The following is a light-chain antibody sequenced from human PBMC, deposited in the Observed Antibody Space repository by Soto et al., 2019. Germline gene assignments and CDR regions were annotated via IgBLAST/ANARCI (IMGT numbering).Light chain of an antibody. CDR2: AAS. CDR1: QGVGND. J-gene: IGKJ2*01. V-gene: IGKV1-6*01. CDR3: LQDYNSPYT. Sequence: AIQMTQSPSSLSASVGDRVTITCRARQGVGNDLGWYQHKPGKATKLLIYAASSLETGVPSRFSGSGSGTDFTLTISSLQPEDFATYYCLQDYNSPYTFGQGTKLEIK.